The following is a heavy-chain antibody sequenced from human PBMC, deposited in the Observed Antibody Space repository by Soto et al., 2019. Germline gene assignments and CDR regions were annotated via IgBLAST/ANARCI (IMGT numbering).Heavy chain of an antibody. V-gene: IGHV3-23*01. Sequence: WAGSGFTICRYALCRDRQAPGKGLEWVAAISGSGGSTYYADSVKGRFTISRDNSKNTLYLQMNSLRAEDTAVYYCAKGVTTRFFEWLYNWFDPWGQGTLVTVSS. J-gene: IGHJ5*02. D-gene: IGHD3-3*01. CDR2: ISGSGGST. CDR3: AKGVTTRFFEWLYNWFDP. CDR1: GFTICRYA.